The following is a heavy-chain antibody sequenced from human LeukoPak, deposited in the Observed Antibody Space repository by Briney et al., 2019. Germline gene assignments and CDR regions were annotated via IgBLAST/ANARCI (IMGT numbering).Heavy chain of an antibody. CDR2: IWYDGSNK. D-gene: IGHD6-6*01. CDR1: GFTFSSYG. J-gene: IGHJ4*02. CDR3: ARDRGSSFDY. Sequence: GRSLRLSCAASGFTFSSYGMHWVRQAPGKGLEWVAVIWYDGSNKYYADSVKGRFTISRDNSKTTLYLQMNSLRAEDTAVYYCARDRGSSFDYWGQGTLVTVSS. V-gene: IGHV3-33*01.